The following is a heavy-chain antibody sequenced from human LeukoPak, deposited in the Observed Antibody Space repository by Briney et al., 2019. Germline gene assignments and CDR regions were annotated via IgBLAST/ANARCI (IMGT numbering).Heavy chain of an antibody. J-gene: IGHJ4*02. CDR2: IYTSGST. D-gene: IGHD3-22*01. CDR3: ARDGPYYYDSSGYYYDY. V-gene: IGHV4-4*07. Sequence: SETLSLTCTVSGGSISSYYWSWIRQPAGKGLERIGRIYTSGSTNYNPSLKSRVTMSVDTSKNQFSLKLSSVTAADTAVYYCARDGPYYYDSSGYYYDYWGQGTLVTVSS. CDR1: GGSISSYY.